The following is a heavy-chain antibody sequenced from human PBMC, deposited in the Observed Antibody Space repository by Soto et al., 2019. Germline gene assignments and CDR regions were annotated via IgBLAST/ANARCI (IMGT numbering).Heavy chain of an antibody. CDR3: ASSFEAVFDY. CDR2: ISVYNGNA. J-gene: IGHJ4*02. CDR1: GYLFTSYG. V-gene: IGHV1-18*01. Sequence: QVHLVQSGAEVKKPGASVKVSCKASGYLFTSYGLTWVRQAPGQGLEWMGWISVYNGNARYAQKVQGRVTMTAATSTNTAYMELRSLSSDGTAVYYCASSFEAVFDYWGQGTLVTVSS.